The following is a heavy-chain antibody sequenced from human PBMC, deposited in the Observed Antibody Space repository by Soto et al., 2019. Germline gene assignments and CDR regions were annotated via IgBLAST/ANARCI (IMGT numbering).Heavy chain of an antibody. Sequence: TLSLTCTFSGVSISSGNWWTWVRQSPRKGLEYIGEIFHDGTANYFPSFERRVAMSVDKSRNQFSLKLTSVTAADAAIYYCARLVYDTRLDYLYFDFWGQGAQVTVSS. CDR3: ARLVYDTRLDYLYFDF. D-gene: IGHD3-16*01. J-gene: IGHJ4*02. CDR2: IFHDGTA. V-gene: IGHV4-4*02. CDR1: GVSISSGNW.